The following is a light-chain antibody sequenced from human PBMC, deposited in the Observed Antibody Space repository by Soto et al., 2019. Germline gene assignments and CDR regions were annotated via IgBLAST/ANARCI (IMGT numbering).Light chain of an antibody. CDR1: QGVNSN. Sequence: DIVVTQSPLSLPVTPGEPASISCSSTQGVNSNLAWYQQKLGQAPRVLIYGASTRATGITARCSGSGSGTEFILTISSLQSEDFAVYYCQQYNNWPPVTFGQGTKVDIK. V-gene: IGKV3-15*01. J-gene: IGKJ1*01. CDR3: QQYNNWPPVT. CDR2: GAS.